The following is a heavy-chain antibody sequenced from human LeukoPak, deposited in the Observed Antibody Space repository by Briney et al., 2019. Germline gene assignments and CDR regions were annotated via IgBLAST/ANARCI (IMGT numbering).Heavy chain of an antibody. CDR2: IGTAGDT. Sequence: GGSLRLSCAASGFTFSSYDMHWVRQATGKGLEWVSAIGTAGDTYYPGSVKGRFTISREIAKNSLYLQMNSLRAGDTAVYYCARAPGYCSSTSCYSLDYWGQGTLVTVSS. D-gene: IGHD2-2*01. CDR3: ARAPGYCSSTSCYSLDY. J-gene: IGHJ4*02. CDR1: GFTFSSYD. V-gene: IGHV3-13*01.